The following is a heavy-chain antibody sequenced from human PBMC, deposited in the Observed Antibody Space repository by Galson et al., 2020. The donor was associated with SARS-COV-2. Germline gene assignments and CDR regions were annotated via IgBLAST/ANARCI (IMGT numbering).Heavy chain of an antibody. CDR2: INPSGGST. CDR3: ASTRSCSGINCYYFDF. Sequence: ASVKVSCKASGYTFTSYYIHWVRQAPGQGLEWVGIINPSGGSTSYAQKFQGRVTMTRDTSTSTVYMELTSLRSEDTALYFCASTRSCSGINCYYFDFWGQGTLVTVSS. CDR1: GYTFTSYY. V-gene: IGHV1-46*01. J-gene: IGHJ4*02. D-gene: IGHD2-15*01.